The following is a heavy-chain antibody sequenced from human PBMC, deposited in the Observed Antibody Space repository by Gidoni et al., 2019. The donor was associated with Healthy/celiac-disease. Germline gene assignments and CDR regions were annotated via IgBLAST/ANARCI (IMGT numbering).Heavy chain of an antibody. CDR3: ARDQAVATPLPEYYFDY. D-gene: IGHD6-19*01. CDR1: GFTFSSYA. J-gene: IGHJ4*02. Sequence: QVQLVESGGGVVQPGRSLRLSCAASGFTFSSYAMHWVRQAPGKGLEWVAVISYDGSNKYYADSVKGRFTISRDNSKNTLYLQMNSLRAEDTAVYYCARDQAVATPLPEYYFDYWGQGTLVTVSS. V-gene: IGHV3-30-3*01. CDR2: ISYDGSNK.